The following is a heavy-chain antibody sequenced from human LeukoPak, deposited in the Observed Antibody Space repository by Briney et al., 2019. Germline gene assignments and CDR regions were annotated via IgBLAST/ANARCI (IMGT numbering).Heavy chain of an antibody. V-gene: IGHV3-23*01. CDR1: GFTFSSYA. Sequence: GGSLRLSCVAPGFTFSSYAMSWVRQAPGKGLEWVSAISGSGGTTYYADSVKGRLTISRDNSKNTLFLQMNSLRAEDTAVYYCAKHYYDFWSGSYYVDAWGKGTTVTVSS. D-gene: IGHD3-3*01. CDR2: ISGSGGTT. J-gene: IGHJ6*04. CDR3: AKHYYDFWSGSYYVDA.